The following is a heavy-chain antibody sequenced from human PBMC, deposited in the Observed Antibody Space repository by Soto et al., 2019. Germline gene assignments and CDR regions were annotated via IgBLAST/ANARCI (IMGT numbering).Heavy chain of an antibody. Sequence: QVQLVESGGGVVQPGRSLRLSCAASGFTFSSYAMHWVRQAPGKGLEWVAVISYDGSNKYYADSVKGRFTISRDNSKNTLYLQMNSLRAEDTAVYYCARVGAQWLVHLVSLVYWGQGTLVTVSS. CDR1: GFTFSSYA. CDR3: ARVGAQWLVHLVSLVY. V-gene: IGHV3-30-3*01. D-gene: IGHD6-19*01. J-gene: IGHJ4*02. CDR2: ISYDGSNK.